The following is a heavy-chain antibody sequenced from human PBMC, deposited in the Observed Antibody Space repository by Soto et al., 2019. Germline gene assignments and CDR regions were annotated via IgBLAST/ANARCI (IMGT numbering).Heavy chain of an antibody. CDR3: ARGARGAAAGTIDY. J-gene: IGHJ4*02. Sequence: QVQLVESGGGVVQPGRSLRLFCAASGFTFSSYAMHWVRQAPGKGLEWVAIISYDGSNKYYADSVKGRFTISRDNSKNTLYLKMNSLRAEDTAVYYCARGARGAAAGTIDYWGQGTLVTVSS. CDR2: ISYDGSNK. D-gene: IGHD6-13*01. CDR1: GFTFSSYA. V-gene: IGHV3-30-3*01.